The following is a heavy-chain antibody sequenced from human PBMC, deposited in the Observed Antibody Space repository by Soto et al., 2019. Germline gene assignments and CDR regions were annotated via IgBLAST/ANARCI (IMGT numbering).Heavy chain of an antibody. CDR2: ISGSGGST. CDR1: GFTFSSYA. J-gene: IGHJ6*02. Sequence: PVGSLRLSCAASGFTFSSYAMSWVRQAPGKGLEWVSAISGSGGSTYYADSVKGRFTISRDNSKNTLYLQMNSLRAEDTAVYYCAKAHPRITMVRGVRPYYYYYYGMDVWGQGTTVTVSS. CDR3: AKAHPRITMVRGVRPYYYYYYGMDV. V-gene: IGHV3-23*01. D-gene: IGHD3-10*01.